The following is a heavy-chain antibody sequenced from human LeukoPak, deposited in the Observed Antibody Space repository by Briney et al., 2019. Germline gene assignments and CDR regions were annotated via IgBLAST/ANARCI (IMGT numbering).Heavy chain of an antibody. CDR2: ISSAGSAI. V-gene: IGHV3-48*03. CDR3: ARERGRDFDL. CDR1: GFTFSSYE. D-gene: IGHD3/OR15-3a*01. Sequence: PGGSLRLSCAASGFTFSSYEMNWVRQAPGKGLEWVSYISSAGSAIFHADSVKGRFTSSRDSAKNSLYLQMNSLRAEDTALYYCARERGRDFDLWGQGTLVTVSS. J-gene: IGHJ4*02.